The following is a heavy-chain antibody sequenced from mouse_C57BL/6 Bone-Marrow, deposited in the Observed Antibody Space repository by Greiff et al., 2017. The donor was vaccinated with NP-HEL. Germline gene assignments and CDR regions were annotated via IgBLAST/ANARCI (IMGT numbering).Heavy chain of an antibody. CDR3: ARYPLYGSSPSYFDY. CDR1: GFTFTDYY. CDR2: IRNKANGYTT. D-gene: IGHD1-1*01. Sequence: EVKLMESGGGLVQPGGSLSLSCAASGFTFTDYYMSWVRQPPGKALEWLGFIRNKANGYTTEYSASVKGRFTISRDNSQSILYLQMNALRAEDSATYYCARYPLYGSSPSYFDYWGQGTTLTVSS. V-gene: IGHV7-3*01. J-gene: IGHJ2*01.